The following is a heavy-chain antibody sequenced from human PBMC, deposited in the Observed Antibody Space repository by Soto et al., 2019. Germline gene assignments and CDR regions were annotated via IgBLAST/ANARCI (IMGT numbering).Heavy chain of an antibody. CDR1: GGSFSGYY. CDR3: ARAVRSRITIFGVVIISNWFDP. J-gene: IGHJ5*02. Sequence: TSETLSLTCAVYGGSFSGYYWSWIRQPPGKGLEWIGEINHSGSTNYNPSLRSRVTISVDTSKNQFSLKLSSVTAADTAVYYCARAVRSRITIFGVVIISNWFDPWGQGTLVTVSS. CDR2: INHSGST. V-gene: IGHV4-34*01. D-gene: IGHD3-3*01.